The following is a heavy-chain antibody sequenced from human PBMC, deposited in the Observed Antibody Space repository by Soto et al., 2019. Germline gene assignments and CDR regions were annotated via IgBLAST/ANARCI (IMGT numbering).Heavy chain of an antibody. D-gene: IGHD3-22*01. J-gene: IGHJ4*02. Sequence: GGSLRLSCAASGFTFSSYSMNWVRQAPGKGLEWVSYISSSSSTIYYADSVKGRFTISRDNAKNSLYLQMNSLRDEDTAVYYCARDVYYDSSGFPYFFAYCGQGTLVTVSS. CDR1: GFTFSSYS. CDR2: ISSSSSTI. CDR3: ARDVYYDSSGFPYFFAY. V-gene: IGHV3-48*02.